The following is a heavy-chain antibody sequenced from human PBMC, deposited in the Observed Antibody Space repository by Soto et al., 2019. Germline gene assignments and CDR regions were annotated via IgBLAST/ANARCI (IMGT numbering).Heavy chain of an antibody. CDR3: ARTSMQSRGYSYGHGGMDV. CDR1: GYSFTSYW. V-gene: IGHV5-10-1*01. D-gene: IGHD5-18*01. J-gene: IGHJ6*02. Sequence: GESLKISCKGSGYSFTSYWISWVRQMPGKGLEWMGRIDPSDSYTNYSPSFQGHVTILADKSISTAYLQWSSLKASDTAMYYCARTSMQSRGYSYGHGGMDVWGQGTTVTVSS. CDR2: IDPSDSYT.